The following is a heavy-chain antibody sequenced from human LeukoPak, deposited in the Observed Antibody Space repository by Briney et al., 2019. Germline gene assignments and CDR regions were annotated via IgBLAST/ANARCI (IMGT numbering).Heavy chain of an antibody. V-gene: IGHV4-39*01. CDR3: ARLGGWELRYYFDY. J-gene: IGHJ4*02. Sequence: PSETLSLTCTVSGGSISSSSYYWGWTRQPPGKGLEWIRSIFYSGSTYYNPSLKSRVTISVDTSKNQFSLKLSSVTAADTAVYYCARLGGWELRYYFDYWGQGTLVTVSS. CDR2: IFYSGST. CDR1: GGSISSSSYY. D-gene: IGHD1-26*01.